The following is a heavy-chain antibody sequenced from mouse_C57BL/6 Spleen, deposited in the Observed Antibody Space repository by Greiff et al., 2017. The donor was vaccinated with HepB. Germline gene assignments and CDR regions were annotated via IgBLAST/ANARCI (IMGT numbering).Heavy chain of an antibody. J-gene: IGHJ4*01. D-gene: IGHD1-1*01. Sequence: QVQLQQPGAELVRPGSSVKLSCKASGYTFTSYWMDWVKQRPGQGLEWIGNIYPSDSETHYNQKFKDKATLTVDKSSSTAYMQLSSLTSEDSAVYYCAISTVAYAMDYWGQGTSVTVSS. CDR2: IYPSDSET. CDR3: AISTVAYAMDY. CDR1: GYTFTSYW. V-gene: IGHV1-61*01.